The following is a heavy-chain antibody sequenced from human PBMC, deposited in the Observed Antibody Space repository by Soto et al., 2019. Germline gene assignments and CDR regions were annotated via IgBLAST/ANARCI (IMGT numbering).Heavy chain of an antibody. Sequence: QVQLVESGGGVVQPERSLRLSCAASGFTFSRQAMHWVRQARGRGLEWVAVIWYHGIDKHYADSVKGRFTISRDNSKNTVYLQMNSLRGEDTAVYYCATGFLGLCTGGNCPLDYWGQGTLVTVSS. CDR3: ATGFLGLCTGGNCPLDY. CDR1: GFTFSRQA. V-gene: IGHV3-33*01. D-gene: IGHD2-15*01. J-gene: IGHJ4*02. CDR2: IWYHGIDK.